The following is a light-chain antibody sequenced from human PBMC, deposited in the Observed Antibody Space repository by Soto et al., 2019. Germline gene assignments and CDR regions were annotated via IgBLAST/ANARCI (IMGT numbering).Light chain of an antibody. Sequence: IVLTQSPVTLSLSPGERATLSCRASQSVSSYLAWYQQKPGQAPRLLIYDASNRATGIPARFSGSGSLTDFTLTISSLEPEDFAVYYCQQRSNWPPLTFGGGTRVEIK. CDR2: DAS. V-gene: IGKV3-11*01. CDR1: QSVSSY. J-gene: IGKJ4*01. CDR3: QQRSNWPPLT.